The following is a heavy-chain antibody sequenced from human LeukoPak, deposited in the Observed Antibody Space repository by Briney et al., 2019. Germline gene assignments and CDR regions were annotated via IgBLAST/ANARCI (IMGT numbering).Heavy chain of an antibody. V-gene: IGHV3-7*01. J-gene: IGHJ4*02. D-gene: IGHD3-3*01. CDR3: ARDMADFWSGSQFDY. CDR1: GFTFSSHW. Sequence: GGSLRLSCAASGFTFSSHWMSWVRQAPGKGLEWVANIKQDGSEKYYVDSVKGRFTISRDNAKNSLYLQMNSLRAEDTAVYYCARDMADFWSGSQFDYWGQGTLVTVSS. CDR2: IKQDGSEK.